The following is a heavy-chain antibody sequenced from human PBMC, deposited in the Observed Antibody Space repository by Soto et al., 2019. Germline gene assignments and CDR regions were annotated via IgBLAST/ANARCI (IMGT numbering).Heavy chain of an antibody. J-gene: IGHJ4*02. CDR1: GFTFSSYA. D-gene: IGHD2-15*01. CDR3: AREAEAFDY. V-gene: IGHV3-30*04. CDR2: ISYDGRNK. Sequence: GGSLRLSCAASGFTFSSYAMHWVRQAPGKGLEWVTVISYDGRNKYYADSVKGRFTISRDNSKNTLYLQMNSLRTEDTAVYYCAREAEAFDYWGQGTLVTVSS.